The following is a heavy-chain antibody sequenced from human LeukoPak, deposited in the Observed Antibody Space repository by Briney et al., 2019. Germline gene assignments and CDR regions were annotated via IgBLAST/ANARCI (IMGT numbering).Heavy chain of an antibody. CDR1: GFTFSSYA. CDR3: AREASEVVNDAFDI. CDR2: ISYDGSNK. Sequence: PGGSLRLSCAASGFTFSSYAMHWVRQAPGKGLEWVAVISYDGSNKYYADSVKGRFTISRDNSKNTLYLQMNSLRAEDTAVYYCAREASEVVNDAFDIWGQGTMVTVSS. V-gene: IGHV3-30*01. D-gene: IGHD3-22*01. J-gene: IGHJ3*02.